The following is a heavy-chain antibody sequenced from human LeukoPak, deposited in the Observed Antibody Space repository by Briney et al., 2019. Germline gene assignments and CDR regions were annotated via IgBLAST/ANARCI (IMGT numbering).Heavy chain of an antibody. V-gene: IGHV4-59*01. J-gene: IGHJ6*02. Sequence: SETLSLTCTVSGGSISSYYWSWIQQPPGKGLEWIGYIYYSGSTNYNPSLKSRVTISVDTSKNQFSLKLSSVTAADTAVYYCARDFQSGSSSWYPYSDFYGMDVWAKGPRSPSP. CDR1: GGSISSYY. CDR3: ARDFQSGSSSWYPYSDFYGMDV. D-gene: IGHD6-13*01. CDR2: IYYSGST.